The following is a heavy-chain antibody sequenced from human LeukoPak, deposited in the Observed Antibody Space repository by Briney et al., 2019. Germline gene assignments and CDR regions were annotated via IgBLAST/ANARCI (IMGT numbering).Heavy chain of an antibody. CDR2: INPNSGGT. J-gene: IGHJ5*02. V-gene: IGHV1-2*02. Sequence: ASVKVSCKASGYPFTGYYMNWVRQAPGQGLEWMGWINPNSGGTKYAQKFQGRVTMTRDTSISTAYMELRSLRSDDTAVYYCAKTLDDSSFDPWGQGTLVTVSS. CDR1: GYPFTGYY. CDR3: AKTLDDSSFDP. D-gene: IGHD3-22*01.